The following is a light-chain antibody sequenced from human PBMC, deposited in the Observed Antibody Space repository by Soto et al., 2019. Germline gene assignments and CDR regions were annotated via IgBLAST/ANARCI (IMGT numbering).Light chain of an antibody. J-gene: IGKJ1*01. V-gene: IGKV2-30*01. Sequence: CRSGQILLYIDGNTYLTWFQQRPGQSPRRLIYSVSGRDSGVPDRFSGSGSGTDFTLKISRVEAEDVGVYYCQQYHNESPTWTFGQGTKVDI. CDR3: QQYHNESPTWT. CDR2: SVS. CDR1: QILLYIDGNTY.